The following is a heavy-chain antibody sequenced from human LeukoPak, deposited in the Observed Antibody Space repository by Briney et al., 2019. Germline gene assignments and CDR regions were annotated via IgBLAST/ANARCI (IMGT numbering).Heavy chain of an antibody. CDR3: ARDPDYGEHDQGWFDP. J-gene: IGHJ5*02. Sequence: SVKVSCKASGGTFSSYAISWVRQAPGQGLEWMGGIIPIFGTANYAQKFQGRVTITADESTSTACMELSSLRSEDTAVYYCARDPDYGEHDQGWFDPWGQGTLVTVSS. V-gene: IGHV1-69*01. CDR1: GGTFSSYA. CDR2: IIPIFGTA. D-gene: IGHD4-17*01.